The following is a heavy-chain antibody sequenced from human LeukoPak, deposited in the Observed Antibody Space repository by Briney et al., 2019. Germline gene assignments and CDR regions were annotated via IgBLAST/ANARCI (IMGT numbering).Heavy chain of an antibody. V-gene: IGHV1-8*01. D-gene: IGHD2-8*01. J-gene: IGHJ4*02. CDR2: MNPNSGNT. CDR1: GYTLTELS. Sequence: ASVKVSCKVSGYTLTELSMHWVRQATGQGLEWMGWMNPNSGNTGYAQKFQGRVTMTRNTSISTAYMELSSLRSEDTAVYYCARGLSLYCTNGVCPYDYWGQGTLVTVSS. CDR3: ARGLSLYCTNGVCPYDY.